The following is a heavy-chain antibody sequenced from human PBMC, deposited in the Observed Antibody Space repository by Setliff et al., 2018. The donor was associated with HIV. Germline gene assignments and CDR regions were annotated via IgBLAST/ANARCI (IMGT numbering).Heavy chain of an antibody. CDR2: IIPIFGTA. V-gene: IGHV1-69*13. J-gene: IGHJ6*02. CDR3: AGGYCSSASCYLLHYYYYYGMDV. CDR1: GGTFSSYA. D-gene: IGHD2-2*01. Sequence: SVKVSCKASGGTFSSYAISWVRQAPGQGLEWMGGIIPIFGTANYAQKFQGRVTITADESTSTAYMELSSLRSEDTAVYYCAGGYCSSASCYLLHYYYYYGMDVWGQGTTVTVSS.